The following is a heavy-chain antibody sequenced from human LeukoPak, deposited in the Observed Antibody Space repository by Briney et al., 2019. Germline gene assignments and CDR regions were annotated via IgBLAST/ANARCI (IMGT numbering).Heavy chain of an antibody. CDR2: ISGSGGST. CDR1: GFTFSSYA. V-gene: IGHV3-23*01. CDR3: ANSKRIAVAGCFDY. J-gene: IGHJ4*02. Sequence: GGSLGLSCAASGFTFSSYAMSWVRQAPGKGLEWVSAISGSGGSTYYADSVKGRFTIPRDNSKNTLYLQMNSLRAEDTAVYYCANSKRIAVAGCFDYWGQGTLVTVSS. D-gene: IGHD6-19*01.